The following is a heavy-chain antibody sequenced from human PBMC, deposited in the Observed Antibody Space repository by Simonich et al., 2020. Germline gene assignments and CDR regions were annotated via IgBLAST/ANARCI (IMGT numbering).Heavy chain of an antibody. CDR3: AKDLGERITMIVVVIDAFDI. V-gene: IGHV3-23*01. J-gene: IGHJ3*02. CDR1: GFTFSSYA. Sequence: GGGLVQPGGSLRLSCAASGFTFSSYAMSWVRQAPGKGLEWVSAISGSGGSTYYADSVKGRFTISRDNSKNTLYLQMKGLRAEDTAVYYCAKDLGERITMIVVVIDAFDIWGQGTMVTVSS. D-gene: IGHD3-22*01. CDR2: ISGSGGST.